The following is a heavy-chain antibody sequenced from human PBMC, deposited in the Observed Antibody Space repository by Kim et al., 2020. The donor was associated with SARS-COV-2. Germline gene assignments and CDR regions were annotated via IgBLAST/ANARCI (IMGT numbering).Heavy chain of an antibody. CDR3: TRPYYYGSGSYYNPPYYYGMDV. V-gene: IGHV3-73*01. J-gene: IGHJ6*02. CDR2: IRSKANSYAT. D-gene: IGHD3-10*01. Sequence: GGSLRLSCAASGFTFSGSAMHWVRQASGKGLEWVGRIRSKANSYATAYAASGKGRFTISRDDSKNTAYLQMNSLKTEDTAVYYCTRPYYYGSGSYYNPPYYYGMDVWGQGTTVTVSS. CDR1: GFTFSGSA.